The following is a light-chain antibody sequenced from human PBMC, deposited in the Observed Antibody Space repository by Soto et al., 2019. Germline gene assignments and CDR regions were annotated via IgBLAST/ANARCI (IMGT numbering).Light chain of an antibody. CDR3: QQFGTSPTMYT. Sequence: EIVLTQSPGTLSVAPGERATLSCRTSQRVPNKFLAWYQQKHGQASRLLIYAASNRATGIPDRFSGSRSGSDFTLTVSRLEPEDFAIYYCQQFGTSPTMYTFGQGTKLEIK. CDR1: QRVPNKF. V-gene: IGKV3-20*01. CDR2: AAS. J-gene: IGKJ2*01.